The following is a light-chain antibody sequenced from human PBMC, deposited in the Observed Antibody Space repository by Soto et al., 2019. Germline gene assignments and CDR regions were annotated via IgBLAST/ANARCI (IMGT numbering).Light chain of an antibody. CDR2: DAS. CDR3: QQRSNWPHT. V-gene: IGKV3-11*01. J-gene: IGKJ1*01. Sequence: EIVLTQSPATVSLSPGDRATLSCRASQIVSSYLAWYQHKPGQAPRLLIYDASNRATGIPARFSGSGSGTDFTLTISSLEPEDFAVYYCQQRSNWPHTFGQGTKVDIK. CDR1: QIVSSY.